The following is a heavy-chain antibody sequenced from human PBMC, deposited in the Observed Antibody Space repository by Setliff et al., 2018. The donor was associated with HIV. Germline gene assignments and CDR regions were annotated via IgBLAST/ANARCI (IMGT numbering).Heavy chain of an antibody. CDR3: ARSNLEPTSRLFDP. CDR1: GDSISSGDSY. J-gene: IGHJ5*02. CDR2: IYYSGST. V-gene: IGHV4-30-4*08. Sequence: SETLSLTCTVSGDSISSGDSYWSWIRQPPGKGLEWIGNIYYSGSTHYNPAFESRLIISLDMSNNRFSLNLASVTAADTAVYYCARSNLEPTSRLFDPWGPGTLVTVSS. D-gene: IGHD1-1*01.